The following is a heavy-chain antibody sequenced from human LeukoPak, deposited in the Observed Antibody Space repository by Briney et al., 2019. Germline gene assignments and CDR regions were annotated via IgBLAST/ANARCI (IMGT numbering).Heavy chain of an antibody. CDR2: IYYSGST. J-gene: IGHJ6*02. CDR1: GGSISSSNW. V-gene: IGHV4-4*02. Sequence: SETLSLTCVVSGGSISSSNWWSWVRQPPGKGLEWIGYIYYSGSTNYNPSLKSRVTISVDTSKNQFSLKLSSVTAADTAVYYCARVGYSSSWYTRDYYYGMDVWGQGTTVTVSS. CDR3: ARVGYSSSWYTRDYYYGMDV. D-gene: IGHD6-13*01.